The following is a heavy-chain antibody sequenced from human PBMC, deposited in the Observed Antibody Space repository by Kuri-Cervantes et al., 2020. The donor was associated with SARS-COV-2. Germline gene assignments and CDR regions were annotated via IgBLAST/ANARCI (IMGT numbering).Heavy chain of an antibody. Sequence: GSLRLSCAASGFTLSDYYMSWIRQAPGKGLEWVGYIYYKGSTYYNPSLRSRVIVSVDRSKNQFSLNLNSVTSADTALYYCARGAIDWGQGTLVTGSS. J-gene: IGHJ4*02. CDR3: ARGAID. V-gene: IGHV4-59*12. CDR2: IYYKGST. CDR1: GFTLSDYY. D-gene: IGHD2/OR15-2a*01.